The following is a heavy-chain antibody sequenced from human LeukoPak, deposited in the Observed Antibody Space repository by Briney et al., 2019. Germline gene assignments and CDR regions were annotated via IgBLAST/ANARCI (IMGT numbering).Heavy chain of an antibody. V-gene: IGHV4-59*01. CDR1: GASISSDC. D-gene: IGHD6-19*01. J-gene: IGHJ4*02. CDR2: YHCGST. Sequence: SETLSLTCTVSGASISSDCWIWIRQTPGKGPEWIGYHCGSTDYNPSLKSRVSISVDTSKNQFSLKLNSMSTADTAVYYCARGQGWLPDHWGQGSLVTVSS. CDR3: ARGQGWLPDH.